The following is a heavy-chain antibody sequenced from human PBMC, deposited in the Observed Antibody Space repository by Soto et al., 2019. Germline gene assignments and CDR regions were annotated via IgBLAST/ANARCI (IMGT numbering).Heavy chain of an antibody. V-gene: IGHV3-33*01. CDR1: GFSFRTYG. CDR2: ISPK. D-gene: IGHD3-3*02. Sequence: GGSLRLSCAVSGFSFRTYGFHWVRQPPGKGLQWVAVISPKGHSDSVEGRFTISRDNSKDTLYLQMNNLRAEDTAVYYCARDEAFANENAFDLWGQGTQVTVSS. CDR3: ARDEAFANENAFDL. J-gene: IGHJ3*01.